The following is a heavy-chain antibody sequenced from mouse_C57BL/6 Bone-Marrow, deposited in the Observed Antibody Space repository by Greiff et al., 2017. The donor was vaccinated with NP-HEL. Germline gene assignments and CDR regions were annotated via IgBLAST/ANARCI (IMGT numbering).Heavy chain of an antibody. V-gene: IGHV1-19*01. D-gene: IGHD1-1*01. Sequence: EVQLQQSGPVLVKPGASVKMSCKASGYTFTDYYMNWVKQSHGKSLEWIGVINPYNGGTSYNQKFKGKATLTVDKSSSTAYMELNSLTSEDSAVYYCARSRTTVVATDAMDYWGQGTSVTVSS. CDR2: INPYNGGT. J-gene: IGHJ4*01. CDR3: ARSRTTVVATDAMDY. CDR1: GYTFTDYY.